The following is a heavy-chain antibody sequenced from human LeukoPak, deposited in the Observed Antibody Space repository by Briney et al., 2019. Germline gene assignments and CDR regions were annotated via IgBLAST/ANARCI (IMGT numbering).Heavy chain of an antibody. Sequence: SQTLSLTCAISGDSVSSNNAAWNWIRQSPSRGLEWLGRAYFRSKWFNDYAISVKSRITITSGTSKNQLSLQLNSVTPEDTAVYYCARTRYSSGGAYYYGVDVWGQGTTVTVSS. CDR2: AYFRSKWFN. CDR1: GDSVSSNNAA. CDR3: ARTRYSSGGAYYYGVDV. D-gene: IGHD6-19*01. J-gene: IGHJ6*02. V-gene: IGHV6-1*01.